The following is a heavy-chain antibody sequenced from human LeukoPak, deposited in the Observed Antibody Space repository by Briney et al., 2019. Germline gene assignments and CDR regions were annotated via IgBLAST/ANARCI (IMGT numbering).Heavy chain of an antibody. J-gene: IGHJ6*02. CDR2: INHSGST. CDR3: ARGRVRYYYYGMDV. D-gene: IGHD3-10*01. V-gene: IGHV4-34*01. Sequence: SETLSLTCAVYGGSFSGYYWSWIRQPPGKGLEWTGEINHSGSTNYNPSLKSRVTISVDTSKNQFSLKLSSVTAADTAVYYCARGRVRYYYYGMDVWGQGTTVTVSS. CDR1: GGSFSGYY.